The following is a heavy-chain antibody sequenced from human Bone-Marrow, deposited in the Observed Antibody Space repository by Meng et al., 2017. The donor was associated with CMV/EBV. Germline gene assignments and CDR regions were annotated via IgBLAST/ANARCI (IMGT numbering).Heavy chain of an antibody. V-gene: IGHV1-18*01. CDR1: GYTFTSYD. J-gene: IGHJ3*02. CDR2: ISAYNGNT. CDR3: AREWFPVGATVGFEI. D-gene: IGHD1-26*01. Sequence: ASVKVSCKASGYTFTSYDINWVRQAPGQGLEWMGWISAYNGNTNYAQKLQGRVTMTTDTSTSTAYMELRSLRSDDTAVDYCAREWFPVGATVGFEIWGQGTMVTVSS.